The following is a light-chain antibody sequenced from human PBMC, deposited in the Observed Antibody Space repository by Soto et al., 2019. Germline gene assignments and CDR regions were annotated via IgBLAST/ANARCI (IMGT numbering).Light chain of an antibody. V-gene: IGKV2-28*01. CDR2: LGS. Sequence: DIVMIQSPLSLPVTPGEPASISCRSSQSLLHSNGYKFLDWYLQKPGQSPQLLIYLGSNRAPGVPDRFSGSGSGTDFTLKISRVEAEDVGVYYCMQSLETPRTFGQGTRVEIK. CDR3: MQSLETPRT. J-gene: IGKJ1*01. CDR1: QSLLHSNGYKF.